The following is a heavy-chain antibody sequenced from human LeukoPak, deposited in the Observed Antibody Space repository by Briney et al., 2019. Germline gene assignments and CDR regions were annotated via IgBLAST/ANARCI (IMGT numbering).Heavy chain of an antibody. V-gene: IGHV3-7*01. CDR1: GFTFNSYW. D-gene: IGHD2-8*01. CDR3: ANLMVPSDY. Sequence: GGSLRLSCAASGFTFNSYWMSWVRQAPGKGLEWVANIKQDGSEKYYVDSVKGRFTISRDNAKNSLYLQMNSLRAEDTAVYYCANLMVPSDYWGQGTLVTVSS. CDR2: IKQDGSEK. J-gene: IGHJ4*02.